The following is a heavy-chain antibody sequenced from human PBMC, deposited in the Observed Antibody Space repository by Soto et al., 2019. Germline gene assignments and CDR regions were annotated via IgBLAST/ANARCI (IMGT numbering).Heavy chain of an antibody. J-gene: IGHJ4*02. D-gene: IGHD1-26*01. CDR1: GFTFSRYG. Sequence: QVQLVESGGGVVQPGRSLRLSCAASGFTFSRYGLHWFRQAPGKGLEWVAVISHDGSNKYYADSVKGRFTISRDNSNNTLYLQMNSLRAEDTAVYSCARSPYSVSYLAYFDYRGQGTLVTVSS. CDR2: ISHDGSNK. V-gene: IGHV3-30*03. CDR3: ARSPYSVSYLAYFDY.